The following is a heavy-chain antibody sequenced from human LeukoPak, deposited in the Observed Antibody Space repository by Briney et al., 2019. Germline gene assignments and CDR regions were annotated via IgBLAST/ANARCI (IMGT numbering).Heavy chain of an antibody. CDR3: ARDFGHFGAPTPTEYY. J-gene: IGHJ4*02. CDR2: IIPILGIA. D-gene: IGHD3-3*01. V-gene: IGHV1-69*04. CDR1: GGTFSSYA. Sequence: SVKVSCKASGGTFSSYAISWVRQAPGQGLEWMGRIIPILGIANYAQKFQGRVTITADKSTSTAYMELSSLRSEDTAVYYCARDFGHFGAPTPTEYYWGQGTLVTVSS.